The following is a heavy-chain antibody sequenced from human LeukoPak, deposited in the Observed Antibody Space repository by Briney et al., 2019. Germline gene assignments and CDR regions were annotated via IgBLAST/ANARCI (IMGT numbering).Heavy chain of an antibody. D-gene: IGHD6-19*01. CDR3: ARHSQAVAGLFDY. CDR2: IHPGDSDT. CDR1: GYTFTNYW. Sequence: GESLKISCQGSGYTFTNYWIGWVRQMPGKGLEWMGIIHPGDSDTRYNPSFQGQVTISADKSISTAYLQWSGLKASDTAMYYCARHSQAVAGLFDYWGQGALVTVSS. J-gene: IGHJ4*02. V-gene: IGHV5-51*01.